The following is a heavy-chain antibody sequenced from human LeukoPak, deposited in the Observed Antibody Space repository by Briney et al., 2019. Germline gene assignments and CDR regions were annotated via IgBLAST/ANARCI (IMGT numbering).Heavy chain of an antibody. Sequence: GGSLRLSCAASGFTVNSNDMSWVRQAPGKGLEWVAVIYSGGSTYYADSVKGRFTISRDNSKNTLFLQMNSLRAEDTAVYYCARYRGYSMDVWGQGTTVTVSS. J-gene: IGHJ6*02. CDR2: IYSGGST. D-gene: IGHD1-26*01. V-gene: IGHV3-66*01. CDR3: ARYRGYSMDV. CDR1: GFTVNSND.